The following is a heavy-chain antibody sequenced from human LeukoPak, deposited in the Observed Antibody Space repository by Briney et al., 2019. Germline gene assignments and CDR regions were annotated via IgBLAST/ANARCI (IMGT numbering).Heavy chain of an antibody. CDR3: ARATVTTFGDV. V-gene: IGHV1-18*01. Sequence: GASVKVSCKASGYIFTNYGISWVRQAPGQGLEWMGWISAYNGNTDYAQKLQDRVTMTTDTSTSAAYMELRSLRSDDTAAYYCARATVTTFGDVWGKGTTVTVSS. D-gene: IGHD4-11*01. CDR1: GYIFTNYG. J-gene: IGHJ6*04. CDR2: ISAYNGNT.